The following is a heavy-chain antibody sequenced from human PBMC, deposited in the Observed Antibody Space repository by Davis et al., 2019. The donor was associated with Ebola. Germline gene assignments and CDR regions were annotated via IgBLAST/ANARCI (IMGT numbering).Heavy chain of an antibody. Sequence: SETLSLTCTVSDGSISSTAYYWGWIRQPPGKGLEWIGYIFHGANTYYNPSLKSRVAISVDRSKNHFSLELTSVTAADTAVYFCARAPVFGVVTSAFDVWGNGTMVTVSS. D-gene: IGHD3-3*01. J-gene: IGHJ3*01. V-gene: IGHV4-30-2*01. CDR1: DGSISSTAYY. CDR2: IFHGANT. CDR3: ARAPVFGVVTSAFDV.